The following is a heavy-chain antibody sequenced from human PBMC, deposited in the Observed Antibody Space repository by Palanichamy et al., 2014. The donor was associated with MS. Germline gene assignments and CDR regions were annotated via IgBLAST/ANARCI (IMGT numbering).Heavy chain of an antibody. V-gene: IGHV3-23*01. J-gene: IGHJ4*02. CDR1: GFTFSSYA. CDR3: AKFPTSSSWPFYFDY. D-gene: IGHD6-13*01. Sequence: EVQLLESGGGLAQPGGSLRLSCAASGFTFSSYAMSWVRQTPGKGLEWVSAISGGGGNTYYADSVKGRFTISRDNSNNTLYQQMNSLRAEDTAVYYCAKFPTSSSWPFYFDYWGQGTLVTVSS. CDR2: ISGGGGNT.